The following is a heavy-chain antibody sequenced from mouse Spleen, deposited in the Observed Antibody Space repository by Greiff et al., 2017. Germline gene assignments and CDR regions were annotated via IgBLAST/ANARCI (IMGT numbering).Heavy chain of an antibody. J-gene: IGHJ2*01. CDR2: ISNGGGST. Sequence: EVNLVESGGGLVQPGGSLKLSCAASGFTFSDYYMYWVRQTPEKRLEWVAYISNGGGSTYYPDTVKGRFTISRDNAKNTLYLQMSRLKSEDTAMYYCARSVTGNRGDYFDYWGQGTTLTVSS. V-gene: IGHV5-12*01. CDR1: GFTFSDYY. D-gene: IGHD4-1*01. CDR3: ARSVTGNRGDYFDY.